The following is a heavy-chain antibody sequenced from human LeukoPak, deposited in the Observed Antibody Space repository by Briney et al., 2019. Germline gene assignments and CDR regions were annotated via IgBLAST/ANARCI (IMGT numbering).Heavy chain of an antibody. V-gene: IGHV1-24*01. Sequence: ASVKVSXKVSGYTLTELSMHWMRQAPGKGPEWMGGFDPEDGETIYAQKFQGRVTMTEDTSTDTAYMELSSLRSEDTAVYYCASGGGSDFDYWGQGTLVTVSS. J-gene: IGHJ4*02. D-gene: IGHD3-16*01. CDR1: GYTLTELS. CDR3: ASGGGSDFDY. CDR2: FDPEDGET.